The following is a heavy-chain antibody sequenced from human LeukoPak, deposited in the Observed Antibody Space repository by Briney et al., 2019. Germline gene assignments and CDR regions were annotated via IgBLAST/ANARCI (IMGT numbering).Heavy chain of an antibody. CDR2: IRFDGSNE. J-gene: IGHJ4*02. CDR3: AKDGTRGPYYYDH. V-gene: IGHV3-30*02. Sequence: GGSLRLSCESSGFTFSTYGMHWVRQAPGKGLEWVAFIRFDGSNEYYADSVKGRFTISRDYFKKILYLQMSRLRSEDTAVYYCAKDGTRGPYYYDHWGQGTLVTVSS. D-gene: IGHD1-26*01. CDR1: GFTFSTYG.